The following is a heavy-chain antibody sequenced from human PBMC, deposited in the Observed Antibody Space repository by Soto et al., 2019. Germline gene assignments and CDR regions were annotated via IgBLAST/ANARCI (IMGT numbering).Heavy chain of an antibody. CDR1: GFTFSSYG. CDR2: VSYDESNK. CDR3: AKGFLPPGHRGGSYYHGMDV. Sequence: QVQLVESGGGVVQPGRSLRLSCAASGFTFSSYGMHWVRQAPGKGLEWVAVVSYDESNKYYVDSVKGRFTISRDNFKNTLYLQMNSLRTEDTAVYHCAKGFLPPGHRGGSYYHGMDVWGQGTTVTVSS. J-gene: IGHJ6*02. D-gene: IGHD3-16*01. V-gene: IGHV3-30*18.